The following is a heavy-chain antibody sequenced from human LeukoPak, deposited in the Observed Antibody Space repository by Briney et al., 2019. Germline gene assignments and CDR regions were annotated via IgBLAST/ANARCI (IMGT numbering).Heavy chain of an antibody. CDR1: GYTFTSYG. Sequence: ASVKVSCKASGYTFTSYGISWVRQAPGQGLEWVGWITADVGNTNYAQTLQGRVTMTTDTSTSTAYMELSSLRAEDTAVYYCARDRGSWEPYWGNAFDIWGQGTMVTVSS. D-gene: IGHD1-26*01. V-gene: IGHV1-18*01. J-gene: IGHJ3*02. CDR2: ITADVGNT. CDR3: ARDRGSWEPYWGNAFDI.